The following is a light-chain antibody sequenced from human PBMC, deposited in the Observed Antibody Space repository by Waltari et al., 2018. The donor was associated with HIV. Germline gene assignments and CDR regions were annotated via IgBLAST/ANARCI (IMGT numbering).Light chain of an antibody. CDR1: NFRTKS. Sequence: SYVLTQPPSVSVAPGKTAKITCGATNFRTKSAPWDQQKPGPAPVLIIYDSGDRPSGIPERFSGSDSGNTATLTISRVEAGDEADYYCQVWDSTTDHYVFGSGTKVTVL. V-gene: IGLV3-21*04. CDR3: QVWDSTTDHYV. CDR2: DSG. J-gene: IGLJ1*01.